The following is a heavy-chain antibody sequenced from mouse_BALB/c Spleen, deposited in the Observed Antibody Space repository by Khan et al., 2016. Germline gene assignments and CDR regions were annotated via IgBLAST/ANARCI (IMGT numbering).Heavy chain of an antibody. CDR2: INTYTGEP. V-gene: IGHV9-1*02. J-gene: IGHJ4*01. CDR3: ARRRGYLSAMDY. Sequence: QSQLVQSGPELKKPGETVKISCKASGYTFTNYGMNWVKQAPGKGLKWMGWINTYTGEPTYADDFKGRFAFSLETSASTAYLQINNLKNEDMATXFCARRRGYLSAMDYWGQGTSVTVSS. CDR1: GYTFTNYG. D-gene: IGHD2-3*01.